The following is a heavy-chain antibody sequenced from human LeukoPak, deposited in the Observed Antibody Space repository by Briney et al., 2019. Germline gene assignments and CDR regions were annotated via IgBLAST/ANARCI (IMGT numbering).Heavy chain of an antibody. D-gene: IGHD2-2*01. CDR1: GYTFTGYY. CDR2: INPNSAGT. V-gene: IGHV1-2*02. J-gene: IGHJ6*02. Sequence: ASVKVSCKASGYTFTGYYIHWVRQAPGQGLEWMGWINPNSAGTSYAQKFQGRVTMVRDTSITTAYMELSSLRSDDTAVYYCARSTYCSSSSCYGLGDWGQGTTVTVSS. CDR3: ARSTYCSSSSCYGLGD.